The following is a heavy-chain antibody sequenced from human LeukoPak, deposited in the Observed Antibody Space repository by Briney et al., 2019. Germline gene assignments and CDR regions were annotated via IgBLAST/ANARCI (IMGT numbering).Heavy chain of an antibody. D-gene: IGHD3-22*01. CDR1: GGTFSSYA. CDR3: ARDPRGDYYDSSGYYPGGADY. CDR2: IIPIFGTA. V-gene: IGHV1-69*13. J-gene: IGHJ4*02. Sequence: SVKVSCKASGGTFSSYAISWVRQAPGQGLEWMGGIIPIFGTANYAQKFQGRVTITADESTSTAYMELSSLRSEDTAVYYCARDPRGDYYDSSGYYPGGADYWGQGTLITVSS.